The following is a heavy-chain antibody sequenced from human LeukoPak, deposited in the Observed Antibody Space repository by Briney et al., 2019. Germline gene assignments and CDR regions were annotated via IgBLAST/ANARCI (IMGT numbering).Heavy chain of an antibody. CDR3: ARVPKVRPTGDFDY. V-gene: IGHV1-2*02. D-gene: IGHD3-10*01. J-gene: IGHJ4*02. Sequence: GASVKVSCKASGYTFSDYVMHWVRQAPGQGPAWMGWINPNSGATNYAQKFQGRVTVTRDMSINTAYMELSRLRIDDTAVYYCARVPKVRPTGDFDYWGQATLVTVSS. CDR1: GYTFSDYV. CDR2: INPNSGAT.